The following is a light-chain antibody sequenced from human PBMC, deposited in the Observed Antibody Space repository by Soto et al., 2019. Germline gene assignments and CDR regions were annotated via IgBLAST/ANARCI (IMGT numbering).Light chain of an antibody. Sequence: EIVFTQSRSTLSLTPGERATLSCRASQSVSSYLAWYQQKPGQAPRLLIYDASTRATGIPARFSGSGSGTDFTLTISSLEPEDFAVYYCQQRSNWPITFGRGTRSDIK. J-gene: IGKJ5*01. CDR3: QQRSNWPIT. V-gene: IGKV3-11*01. CDR2: DAS. CDR1: QSVSSY.